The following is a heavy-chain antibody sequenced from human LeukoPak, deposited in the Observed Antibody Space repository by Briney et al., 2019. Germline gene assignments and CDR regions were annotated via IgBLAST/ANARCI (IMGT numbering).Heavy chain of an antibody. D-gene: IGHD6-6*01. CDR2: FYYFGST. CDR1: SGSINSSGHY. Sequence: PSETLSLTCTVSSGSINSSGHYWGWVRQPPGKGLEWIGSFYYFGSTYYNPSLKSRVTISVGTSKNQFSLKLSSVTAADTAVYYCARVTVRAARPGGWFDPWGQGTLVTVSS. CDR3: ARVTVRAARPGGWFDP. V-gene: IGHV4-39*07. J-gene: IGHJ5*02.